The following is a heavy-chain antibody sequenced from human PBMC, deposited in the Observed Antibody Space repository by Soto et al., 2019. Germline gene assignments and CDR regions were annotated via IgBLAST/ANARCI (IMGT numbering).Heavy chain of an antibody. Sequence: QVQLQQWGAGLLKPSETLSLTCAVYGGSFSGYYWSWIRQPPGKGLEWIGEINHSGSTNYNPSLKSRVTISVDTSKNQFSLKLSSVTAADTAVYYCARGYCSSTSCYATKYYYYYYGMDVWGQGTTVTVSS. V-gene: IGHV4-34*01. CDR1: GGSFSGYY. J-gene: IGHJ6*02. D-gene: IGHD2-2*01. CDR2: INHSGST. CDR3: ARGYCSSTSCYATKYYYYYYGMDV.